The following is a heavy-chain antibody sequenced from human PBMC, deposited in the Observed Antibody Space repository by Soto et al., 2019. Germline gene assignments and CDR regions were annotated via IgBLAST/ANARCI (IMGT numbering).Heavy chain of an antibody. D-gene: IGHD1-26*01. Sequence: ASVKVSCKASGYTFASYYITWMRQAPGRGPEWVGWISPFSGNTNYAQKFQGRVTMTTDTSTSTAYMDLRSLRPDDTAVYYCARGGGAHYRFDPWGQGTLVTVSS. CDR3: ARGGGAHYRFDP. J-gene: IGHJ5*02. CDR2: ISPFSGNT. CDR1: GYTFASYY. V-gene: IGHV1-18*01.